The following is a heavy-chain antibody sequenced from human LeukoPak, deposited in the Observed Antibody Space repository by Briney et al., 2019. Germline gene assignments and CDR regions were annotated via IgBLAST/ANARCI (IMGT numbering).Heavy chain of an antibody. V-gene: IGHV4-38-2*01. J-gene: IGHJ4*02. CDR2: IYHSGST. CDR3: ARLPLYYDSSGYQD. Sequence: PSETLSHTCAVSGYSISSGYYWGWIRQPPGKRLEWIGSIYHSGSTYYNPSLKSRVTISVDTSKNQFSLKLSSVTAANTAVCYCARLPLYYDSSGYQDWGQGTLVTVSS. D-gene: IGHD3-22*01. CDR1: GYSISSGYY.